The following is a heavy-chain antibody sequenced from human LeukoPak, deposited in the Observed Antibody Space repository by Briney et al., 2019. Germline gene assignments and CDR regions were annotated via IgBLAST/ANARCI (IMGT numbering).Heavy chain of an antibody. Sequence: SETLSLTCAVYGGSFSGYYWSWIRQPPGKGLEWIGEINHSGSTNYNPSLKSRVTISVDTSKNQFSLKLSSVTAADTAVYYCARGGGSYYSGSFDYWGQGTLVTVSS. CDR1: GGSFSGYY. V-gene: IGHV4-34*01. D-gene: IGHD1-26*01. CDR3: ARGGGSYYSGSFDY. CDR2: INHSGST. J-gene: IGHJ4*02.